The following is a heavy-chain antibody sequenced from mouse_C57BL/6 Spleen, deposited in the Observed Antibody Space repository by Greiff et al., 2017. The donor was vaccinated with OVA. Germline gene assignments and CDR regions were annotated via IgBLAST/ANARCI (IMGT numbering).Heavy chain of an antibody. V-gene: IGHV1-72*01. D-gene: IGHD1-1*01. CDR3: ATPYYYGSSYDYYAMDY. J-gene: IGHJ4*01. Sequence: QVQLQQSGAELVKPGASVKLSCKASGYTFTSYWMHWVKQRPGRGLEWIGRIDPNSGGTKYNEKFKSKATLTVDKPSSTAYMQLSSLTSEDSAVYYCATPYYYGSSYDYYAMDYWGQGTSVTVSS. CDR1: GYTFTSYW. CDR2: IDPNSGGT.